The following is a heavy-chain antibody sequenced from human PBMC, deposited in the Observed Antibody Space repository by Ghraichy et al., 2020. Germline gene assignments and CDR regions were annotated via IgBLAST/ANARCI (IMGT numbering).Heavy chain of an antibody. V-gene: IGHV3-21*01. J-gene: IGHJ4*02. CDR2: ISSSSSDI. D-gene: IGHD5-18*01. Sequence: ESLNISCVASGFTFSNSGMNWVRQAPGKGLEWVSSISSSSSDIHYADSVKGRFTISRDNAKNSLYLQMNSLRAEDTAVYYCARPIPGYSYGPFDYWGQGTLVTVSS. CDR1: GFTFSNSG. CDR3: ARPIPGYSYGPFDY.